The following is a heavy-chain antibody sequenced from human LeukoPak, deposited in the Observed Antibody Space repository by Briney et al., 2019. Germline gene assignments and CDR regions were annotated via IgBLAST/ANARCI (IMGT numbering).Heavy chain of an antibody. CDR2: ISSSSSYT. CDR1: GFTFSDYY. V-gene: IGHV3-11*05. Sequence: GGSLRLSCAASGFTFSDYYMSWIRQAPGKGLEWVSYISSSSSYTNYADSVKGRFTTSRDNAKNSLYLQMNSLRAEDTAVYYCARVHLLDTASYYFDYWGQGTLVTVSS. J-gene: IGHJ4*02. D-gene: IGHD5-18*01. CDR3: ARVHLLDTASYYFDY.